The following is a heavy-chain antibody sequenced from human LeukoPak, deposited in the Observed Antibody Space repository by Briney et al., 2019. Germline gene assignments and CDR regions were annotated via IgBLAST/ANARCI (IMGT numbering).Heavy chain of an antibody. Sequence: SETLSLTCTVSGGSISSYYWSWIRQPPRKGLEWIGYIYYSGSTNYNPSLKSRVTISVDTSKNQFSLKLSSVTAADTAVYYCARDLGGTTGKFDYWGQGTLVTVSS. V-gene: IGHV4-59*12. CDR2: IYYSGST. CDR3: ARDLGGTTGKFDY. J-gene: IGHJ4*02. D-gene: IGHD1-7*01. CDR1: GGSISSYY.